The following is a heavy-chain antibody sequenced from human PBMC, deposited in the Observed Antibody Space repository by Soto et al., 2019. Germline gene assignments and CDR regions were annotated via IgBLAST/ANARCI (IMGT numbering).Heavy chain of an antibody. V-gene: IGHV3-13*01. Sequence: PGGSLRRSCAASGFTLSTYDMHWVRQAKGKGLEWVAALSYAGDTYYPGSVKGRFTVSRESAKNSLYLQMNSLTAGDTAVYYCAKGPHPASGYYYMDVWGKGTPVTVSS. CDR2: LSYAGDT. CDR3: AKGPHPASGYYYMDV. CDR1: GFTLSTYD. J-gene: IGHJ6*03. D-gene: IGHD3-10*01.